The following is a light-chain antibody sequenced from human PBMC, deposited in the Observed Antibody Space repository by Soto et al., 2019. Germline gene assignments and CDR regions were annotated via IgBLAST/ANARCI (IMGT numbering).Light chain of an antibody. CDR2: ETS. CDR3: QQYGSFTWT. Sequence: EIVLTQSPGSLSLSPGARATISCRASQMITPSYSAWYLQKPGQAPRLLIYETSTRASGIPDRFSGSGSGTNFSLSISGLEPEDSAVYFCQQYGSFTWTFGQGTKVDIK. J-gene: IGKJ1*01. CDR1: QMITPSY. V-gene: IGKV3-20*01.